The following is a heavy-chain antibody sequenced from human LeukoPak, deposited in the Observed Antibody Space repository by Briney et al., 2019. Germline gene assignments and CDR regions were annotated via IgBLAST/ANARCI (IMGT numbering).Heavy chain of an antibody. J-gene: IGHJ4*02. D-gene: IGHD6-13*01. V-gene: IGHV1-69*01. Sequence: SVKVSCKASGGTFSSYAISWVRQAPGQGLGWMGGIIPIFGTANYAQKFQGRVTITADESTSTAYMELRSLRSDDTAVYYCARDRASSSSSLDYWGQGTLVTVSS. CDR3: ARDRASSSSSLDY. CDR2: IIPIFGTA. CDR1: GGTFSSYA.